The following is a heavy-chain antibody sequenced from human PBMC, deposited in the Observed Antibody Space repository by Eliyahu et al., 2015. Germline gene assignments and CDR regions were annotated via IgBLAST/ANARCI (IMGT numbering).Heavy chain of an antibody. D-gene: IGHD6-13*01. CDR1: GFTFSSYS. J-gene: IGHJ3*02. CDR2: ISSSSSYI. CDR3: ARERKYSSSWYSRGDAFDI. V-gene: IGHV3-21*01. Sequence: EVQLVESGGGLVKPGGSLRLSCAASGFTFSSYSMNXVRQAPGKGLEWVSSISSSSSYIYYADSVKGRFTISRDNAKNSLYLQMNSLRAEDTAVYYCARERKYSSSWYSRGDAFDIWGQGTMVTVSS.